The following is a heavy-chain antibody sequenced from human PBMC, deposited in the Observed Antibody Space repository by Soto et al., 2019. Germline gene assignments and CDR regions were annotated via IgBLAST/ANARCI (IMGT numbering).Heavy chain of an antibody. CDR1: GGSISSYH. V-gene: IGHV4-59*01. J-gene: IGHJ5*02. D-gene: IGHD4-17*01. Sequence: TSETLSLTCTVSGGSISSYHWSWIRQPPGKGLEWIGYIYYSGSTNYNPSLKSRVTISVDTSKNQFSLKLSSVTAADTAVYYCARDPKSRWGDYSASWFDPWGQGTLVTVSS. CDR3: ARDPKSRWGDYSASWFDP. CDR2: IYYSGST.